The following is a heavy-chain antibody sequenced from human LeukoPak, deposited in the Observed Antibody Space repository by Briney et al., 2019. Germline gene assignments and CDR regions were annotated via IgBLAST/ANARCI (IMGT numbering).Heavy chain of an antibody. CDR1: GFTFSSYW. D-gene: IGHD3-10*01. V-gene: IGHV3-74*01. J-gene: IGHJ4*02. Sequence: GGSLRLSCAASGFTFSSYWMHWVRQAPGKGLVWVSRINSDGSSTSYADSVKGRFTISRDNAKNTLYLQMNSLRAEDTAVYYCARMPSSRFGELVLYYFDYWGQGTLVTVSS. CDR2: INSDGSST. CDR3: ARMPSSRFGELVLYYFDY.